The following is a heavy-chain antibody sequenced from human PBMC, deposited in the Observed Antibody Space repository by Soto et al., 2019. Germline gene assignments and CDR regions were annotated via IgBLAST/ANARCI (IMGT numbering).Heavy chain of an antibody. CDR3: AKDDCSGGSCYYYYMDV. Sequence: GGSLRLSCAASGFTFSSYGMHWVRQAPGKGLEWVAVISYDGSNKYYADSVKGRFTISRDNSKNTLYLQMNSLRAEDTAVYYCAKDDCSGGSCYYYYMDVWGKGTTVTVSS. V-gene: IGHV3-30*18. J-gene: IGHJ6*03. CDR1: GFTFSSYG. D-gene: IGHD2-15*01. CDR2: ISYDGSNK.